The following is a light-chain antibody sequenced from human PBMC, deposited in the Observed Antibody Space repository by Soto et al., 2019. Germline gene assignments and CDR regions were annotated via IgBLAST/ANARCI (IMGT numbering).Light chain of an antibody. CDR2: GAS. CDR3: QQYGSAPLT. V-gene: IGKV3-15*01. CDR1: QSVGTK. Sequence: KVMTQSPATLSVSPGERATLSCRASQSVGTKLAWYQQIPGQAPRLLIYGASTRATGVPLRFSGSGSGTEFTLTISGLQSEDFAVYFCQQYGSAPLTFGPGTRVDLK. J-gene: IGKJ3*01.